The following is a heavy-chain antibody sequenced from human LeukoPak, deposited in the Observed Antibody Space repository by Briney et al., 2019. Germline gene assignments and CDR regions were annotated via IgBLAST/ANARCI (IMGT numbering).Heavy chain of an antibody. D-gene: IGHD1-26*01. J-gene: IGHJ5*02. CDR2: IIPIFGTA. CDR3: ARKRSGSYDDWFDP. Sequence: ASVTVSCTASGGTFSSYAISWVRQAPGQGLEWMGGIIPIFGTANYAQKFQGRVTITADESTSTAYMELSSLRSEDTAVYYCARKRSGSYDDWFDPWGQGTLVTVSS. CDR1: GGTFSSYA. V-gene: IGHV1-69*01.